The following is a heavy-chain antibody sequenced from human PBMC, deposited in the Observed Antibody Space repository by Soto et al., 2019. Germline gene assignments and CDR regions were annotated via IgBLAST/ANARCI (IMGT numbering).Heavy chain of an antibody. V-gene: IGHV4-59*01. CDR3: ARGGEDLIAVARNGMDV. D-gene: IGHD6-19*01. J-gene: IGHJ6*02. Sequence: SETLSLTCTVSGGSISSYYWSWIRQPPGKGLEWIGYIYYSGSTNYNPSLKSRVTISVDTSKNQFSLKLSSVTAADTAVYYCARGGEDLIAVARNGMDVWGQGTTVTVSS. CDR2: IYYSGST. CDR1: GGSISSYY.